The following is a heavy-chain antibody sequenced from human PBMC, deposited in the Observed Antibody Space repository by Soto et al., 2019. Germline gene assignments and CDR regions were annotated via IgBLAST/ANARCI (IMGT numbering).Heavy chain of an antibody. CDR3: ARDRRYSYGGYYYSGMDV. D-gene: IGHD5-18*01. Sequence: EVQLVESGGGLIQPGGSLRLSCAASGFTVSSNYMSWVRQAPGKGLEWVSVIYSGGSTYYADSVKGRFTISRDNSKNTLYLQMNSLRDEDTAVYYCARDRRYSYGGYYYSGMDVWGQGTTVTVSS. CDR1: GFTVSSNY. CDR2: IYSGGST. J-gene: IGHJ6*02. V-gene: IGHV3-53*01.